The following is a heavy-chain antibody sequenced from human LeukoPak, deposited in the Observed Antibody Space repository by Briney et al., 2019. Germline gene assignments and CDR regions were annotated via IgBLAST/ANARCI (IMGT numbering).Heavy chain of an antibody. CDR2: INPSGGST. J-gene: IGHJ4*02. Sequence: ASVKVSCKASGYTFTSSYWHWGRHPPGQGLEWMGIINPSGGSTSYAQKFQGRVAMTRDKTTSTVYLELSSMRSEDTSVYYCARSMRWVGQYYFDYWGQGTLVTVSS. CDR1: GYTFTSSY. CDR3: ARSMRWVGQYYFDY. D-gene: IGHD2-8*01. V-gene: IGHV1-46*01.